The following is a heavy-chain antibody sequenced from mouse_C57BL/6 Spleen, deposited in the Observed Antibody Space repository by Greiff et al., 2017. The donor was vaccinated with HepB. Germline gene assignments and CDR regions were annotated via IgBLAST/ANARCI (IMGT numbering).Heavy chain of an antibody. CDR3: ARWDEDSNKFAY. J-gene: IGHJ3*01. V-gene: IGHV1-55*01. CDR1: GYTFTSYW. Sequence: QVQLQQPGAELVKPGASVKMSCKASGYTFTSYWITWVKQRPGQGLEWIGDIYPGSGSTNYNEKFKSKATLTVDTSSSTAYMQLSSLTSEDSAVYYCARWDEDSNKFAYWGQGTLVTVSA. CDR2: IYPGSGST. D-gene: IGHD2-5*01.